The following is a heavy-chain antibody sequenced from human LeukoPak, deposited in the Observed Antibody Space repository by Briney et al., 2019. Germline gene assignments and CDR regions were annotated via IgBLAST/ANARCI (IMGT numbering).Heavy chain of an antibody. Sequence: GASVKVSCKASNYNLRSHGLSWVRQAPGQGLEWMGRVSGYNGDTKYAQNFQGRVTMTADTSTSTFYMELRSLRSDDTGIYYCARFSVFGADTSPPYHYGMDVWGQGTAVSVSS. D-gene: IGHD3-3*01. CDR3: ARFSVFGADTSPPYHYGMDV. V-gene: IGHV1-18*01. CDR2: VSGYNGDT. J-gene: IGHJ6*02. CDR1: NYNLRSHG.